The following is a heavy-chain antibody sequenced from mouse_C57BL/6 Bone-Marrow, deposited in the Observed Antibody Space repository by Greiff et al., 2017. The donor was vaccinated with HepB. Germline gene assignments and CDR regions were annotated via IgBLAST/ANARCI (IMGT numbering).Heavy chain of an antibody. Sequence: QVQLQQSGPELVKPGASVKLSCKASGYTFTSYDINWVKQRPGQGLEWIGWIYPRDGSTNYNEKFKGKATLTVDTSSSTAYMELHSLTSEDSAVYFGARMGGYSLNFDVWGTGTTVTVSS. CDR1: GYTFTSYD. V-gene: IGHV1-85*01. J-gene: IGHJ1*03. CDR2: IYPRDGST. CDR3: ARMGGYSLNFDV. D-gene: IGHD2-14*01.